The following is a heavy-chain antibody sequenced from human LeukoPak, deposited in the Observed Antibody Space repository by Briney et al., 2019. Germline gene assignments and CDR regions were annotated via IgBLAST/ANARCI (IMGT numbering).Heavy chain of an antibody. J-gene: IGHJ4*02. V-gene: IGHV1-69*05. Sequence: ASVKVSCKASGGTFSSYAISWVRQAPGQGLEWMGRIIPIFGTANYAQKFQGRVTITTDESTGTAYMELSSLRSEDKAVYYCARGENYYYDSSCYYTFWGQGTLVTVSS. CDR1: GGTFSSYA. CDR2: IIPIFGTA. CDR3: ARGENYYYDSSCYYTF. D-gene: IGHD3-22*01.